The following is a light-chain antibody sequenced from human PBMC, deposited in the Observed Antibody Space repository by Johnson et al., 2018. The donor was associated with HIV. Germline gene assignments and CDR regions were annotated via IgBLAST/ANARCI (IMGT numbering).Light chain of an antibody. J-gene: IGLJ1*01. CDR1: SSNIGNNY. CDR3: GTWDSSLSAEV. Sequence: QSVLTQLPSVSAASGQKVTIPCSGSSSNIGNNYAFWYQQVPGTAPKLLIYDNHKRPSGIPDRFSGSKSGTSATLGITGLQTGDEADYYCGTWDSSLSAEVFGTGTKVTVL. CDR2: DNH. V-gene: IGLV1-51*01.